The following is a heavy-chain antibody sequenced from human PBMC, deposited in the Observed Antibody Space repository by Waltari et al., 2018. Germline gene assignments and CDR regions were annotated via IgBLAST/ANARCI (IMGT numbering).Heavy chain of an antibody. CDR3: ARASAKWDAFDI. J-gene: IGHJ3*02. D-gene: IGHD1-26*01. V-gene: IGHV3-7*01. CDR2: KKQEGSEK. CDR1: GFTFSSYW. Sequence: EVQLVESGGGLVQPGGSLRLSCAASGFTFSSYWMSWVRQAPGKGLEWVANKKQEGSEKYYVDAVKGRFTISRDNAKNSLYLQMNSLRAEDTAVYYCARASAKWDAFDIWGQGTMVTVSS.